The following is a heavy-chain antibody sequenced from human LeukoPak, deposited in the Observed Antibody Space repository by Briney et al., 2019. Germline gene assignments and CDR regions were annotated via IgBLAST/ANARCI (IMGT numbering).Heavy chain of an antibody. D-gene: IGHD6-13*01. J-gene: IGHJ5*02. CDR1: GFTFSSYA. CDR3: AKDIAAGTRWFDP. CDR2: ISWNSGSI. Sequence: GGSLRLSCAASGFTFSSYAMHWVRQAPGKGLEWVSGISWNSGSIGYADSVKGRFTISRGNAKNSLYLQMNSLRAEDTALYYCAKDIAAGTRWFDPWGQGTLVTVSS. V-gene: IGHV3-9*01.